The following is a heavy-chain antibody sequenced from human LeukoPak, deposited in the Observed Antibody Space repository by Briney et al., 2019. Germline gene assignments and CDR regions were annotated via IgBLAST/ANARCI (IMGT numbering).Heavy chain of an antibody. CDR1: GYTFTSYD. D-gene: IGHD6-13*01. CDR2: MNPNSGNT. Sequence: ASVKVSFKASGYTFTSYDINWVRQPTGQGLEWMGWMNPNSGNTGYAQKFQGRVTMTRNTSISTAYMELSSLRSEDTAVYYCARGDSSWWNYYYYGMDVWGQGTTVTVSS. V-gene: IGHV1-8*01. J-gene: IGHJ6*02. CDR3: ARGDSSWWNYYYYGMDV.